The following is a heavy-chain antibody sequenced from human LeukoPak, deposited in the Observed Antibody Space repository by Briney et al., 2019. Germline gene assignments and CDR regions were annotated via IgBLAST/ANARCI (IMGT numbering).Heavy chain of an antibody. J-gene: IGHJ4*02. D-gene: IGHD4-17*01. V-gene: IGHV3-23*01. CDR3: AKDHYGDYLYYFDF. CDR2: INNLGGST. Sequence: GGSLRLSCVASGFTFSSNAMSWVRQAPGGGLEWVSGINNLGGSTYYADSVKGRFTVSRDNSKNTLYLQMNSLRAEDTALYYCAKDHYGDYLYYFDFWGQGTLVTVSS. CDR1: GFTFSSNA.